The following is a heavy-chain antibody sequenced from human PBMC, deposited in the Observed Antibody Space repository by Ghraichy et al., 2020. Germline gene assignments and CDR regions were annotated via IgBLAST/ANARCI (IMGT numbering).Heavy chain of an antibody. CDR3: ARAMGVDY. CDR1: GFTLGNHW. D-gene: IGHD3-16*01. Sequence: GGSLRLSCAASGFTLGNHWMNWVRQAPGKGLEWVANINHDGSEKYYVDSVKGRFTVSRDNAKNSLFLQINSLRAEDTAVYYCARAMGVDYWGQGTLVTVSS. J-gene: IGHJ4*02. V-gene: IGHV3-7*04. CDR2: INHDGSEK.